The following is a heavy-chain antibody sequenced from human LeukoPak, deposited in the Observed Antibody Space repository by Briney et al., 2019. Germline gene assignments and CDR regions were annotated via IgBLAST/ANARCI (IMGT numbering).Heavy chain of an antibody. CDR1: GFTFSSYW. Sequence: GGSLRLSCAASGFTFSSYWMHWVRQAPGKGLVWVSHINSDGTTSTYADSVKGRFTISRDNAKNSLYLQMNSLRVEDTALYYCARVRSVGGNPHAFNIWGQGTMVTVSS. CDR3: ARVRSVGGNPHAFNI. V-gene: IGHV3-74*01. J-gene: IGHJ3*02. D-gene: IGHD4-23*01. CDR2: INSDGTTS.